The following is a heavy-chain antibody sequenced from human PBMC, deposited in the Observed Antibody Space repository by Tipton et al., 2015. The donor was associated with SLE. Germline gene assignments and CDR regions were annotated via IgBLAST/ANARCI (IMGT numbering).Heavy chain of an antibody. D-gene: IGHD6-19*01. Sequence: TLSLTCTVSGGSISSGASSWSWIRQPPGKGLEWMGYIYHTGSTYNNPSLKSRVTISVDRSKNQFSLKLSSVTAADTAVYYCARRLEYSSGGYEEYFDYWGQGTLVTVSS. J-gene: IGHJ4*02. CDR3: ARRLEYSSGGYEEYFDY. CDR2: IYHTGST. V-gene: IGHV4-30-2*01. CDR1: GGSISSGASS.